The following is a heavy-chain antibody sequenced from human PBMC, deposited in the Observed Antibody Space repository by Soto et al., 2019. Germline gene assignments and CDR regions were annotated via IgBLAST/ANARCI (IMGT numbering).Heavy chain of an antibody. CDR2: IYYSGRT. V-gene: IGHV4-30-4*01. J-gene: IGHJ4*02. CDR3: ARDRSNSPDYFDY. CDR1: GGSINSDAYY. D-gene: IGHD6-6*01. Sequence: NPAETLSLTCTVSGGSINSDAYYFVCIRQPPGKGLEWIGHIYYSGRTYYAPSLESRLTISLDTSKNQFSLRLSSVNASDTAVYYCARDRSNSPDYFDYWGQGTLVTVSS.